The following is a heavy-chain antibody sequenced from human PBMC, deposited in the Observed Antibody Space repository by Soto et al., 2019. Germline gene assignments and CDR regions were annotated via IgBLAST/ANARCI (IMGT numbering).Heavy chain of an antibody. CDR3: ERDMTYGAGSPAGCAY. J-gene: IGHJ1*01. D-gene: IGHD1-26*01. V-gene: IGHV4-59*01. CDR1: GVCITVSD. Sequence: SWSXALSCAVCGVCITVSDVVVIRHPPGKTLELIGYVYHSGTTTYNPSLKSRVSISVDTSKNQFSLRLTSVIAADTAVYYCERDMTYGAGSPAGCAYRGKGILV. CDR2: VYHSGTT.